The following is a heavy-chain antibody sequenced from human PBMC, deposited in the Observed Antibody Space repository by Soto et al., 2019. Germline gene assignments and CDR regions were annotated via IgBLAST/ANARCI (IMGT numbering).Heavy chain of an antibody. V-gene: IGHV4-4*02. J-gene: IGHJ3*01. CDR2: IFHSGDT. Sequence: QVQLQESGPGLVKPSGTLSLTCAVSGDSISNSRWWTWVRQPPGKGLEWIGDIFHSGDTNYNPSLKSPVFISVDKSQNQFSLKVSSATAADTAVYYCAYSTGWYRHDVWGQGTLVTVSS. CDR3: AYSTGWYRHDV. D-gene: IGHD6-19*01. CDR1: GDSISNSRW.